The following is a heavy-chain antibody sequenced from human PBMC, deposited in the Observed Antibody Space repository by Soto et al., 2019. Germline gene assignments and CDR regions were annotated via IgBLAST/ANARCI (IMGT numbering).Heavy chain of an antibody. CDR2: VSHDGRKK. D-gene: IGHD6-19*01. J-gene: IGHJ4*02. V-gene: IGHV3-30*18. Sequence: PGGPHRVSRSAVWLKCVDLGSRWVRKETGKGLGWVAVVSHDGRKKHYADSVEGRFPLPRDSSKNTVSLEMTSLRAEDTAVYSCAKGGRQWLVTSDFNYWGQGALVTVSS. CDR1: LKCVDLG. CDR3: AKGGRQWLVTSDFNY.